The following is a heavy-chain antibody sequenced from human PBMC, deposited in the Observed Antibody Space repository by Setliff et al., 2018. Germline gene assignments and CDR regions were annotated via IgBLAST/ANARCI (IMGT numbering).Heavy chain of an antibody. CDR3: GRGFSRIEGWGNWFDP. CDR1: GGSITSGSFF. V-gene: IGHV4-39*01. D-gene: IGHD2-15*01. Sequence: SETLSLTCTVSGGSITSGSFFWGWIRQSPGKGLEWIGNIYDSGSSNYNASLKSRLIITRDTSKNQISLKLTSVTAADTAVYYCGRGFSRIEGWGNWFDPWGQGILVTVSS. CDR2: IYDSGSS. J-gene: IGHJ5*02.